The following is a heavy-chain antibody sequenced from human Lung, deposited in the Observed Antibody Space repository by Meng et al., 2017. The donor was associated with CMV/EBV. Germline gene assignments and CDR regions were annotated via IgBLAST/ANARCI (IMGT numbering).Heavy chain of an antibody. D-gene: IGHD5-18*01. Sequence: SXAASGFTVSRNYMGWVRQAPGKGLEWVSVIYGSGTTNYPDFVKDRFTISRDNSRNTVYLQMNSLRAEDTAVYFCARGADTPMVLPPDFWGQGSLVTVSS. CDR3: ARGADTPMVLPPDF. CDR2: IYGSGTT. J-gene: IGHJ4*02. V-gene: IGHV3-66*02. CDR1: GFTVSRNY.